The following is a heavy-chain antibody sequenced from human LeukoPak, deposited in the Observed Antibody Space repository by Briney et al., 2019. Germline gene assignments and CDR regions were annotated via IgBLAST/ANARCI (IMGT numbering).Heavy chain of an antibody. D-gene: IGHD6-13*01. Sequence: SETLSLTCTVSGYSISSGYYWGWIRQPPGKGLEWIGSIYHSGSTYYNPSLKSRVTISVDTSKNQFSLKLSSVTAADTAVYYCAKADIAAAGTFDYWGQGVLVTVSS. CDR3: AKADIAAAGTFDY. J-gene: IGHJ4*02. CDR1: GYSISSGYY. CDR2: IYHSGST. V-gene: IGHV4-38-2*02.